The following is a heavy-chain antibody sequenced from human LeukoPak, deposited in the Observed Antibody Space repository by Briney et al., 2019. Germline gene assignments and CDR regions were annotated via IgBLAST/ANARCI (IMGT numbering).Heavy chain of an antibody. CDR2: ISGSGGST. Sequence: PGGSLRLSCAASGFTFSSYAMSWVRQAPGKGLEWVSAISGSGGSTYYADSVKGRFTISRDNSKNTLYLQMNSLGAEDTAVYYCAKGRRIRSTMIVVVITTGDAFDIWGQGTMVTVSS. D-gene: IGHD3-22*01. CDR3: AKGRRIRSTMIVVVITTGDAFDI. J-gene: IGHJ3*02. CDR1: GFTFSSYA. V-gene: IGHV3-23*01.